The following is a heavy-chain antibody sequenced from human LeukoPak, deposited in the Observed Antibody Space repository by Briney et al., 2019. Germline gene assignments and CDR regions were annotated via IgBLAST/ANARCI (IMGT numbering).Heavy chain of an antibody. CDR2: ISSSSSTI. D-gene: IGHD5-18*01. CDR1: GFTFSSYS. V-gene: IGHV3-48*04. J-gene: IGHJ4*02. Sequence: PGGSLRLSCAASGFTFSSYSMNWVRQAPGKGLEWVSYISSSSSTIYYADSVKGRFTISRDNAKNTLYLQMNSLRAEDTAVYYCASADTAMVNDYWGQGTLVTVSS. CDR3: ASADTAMVNDY.